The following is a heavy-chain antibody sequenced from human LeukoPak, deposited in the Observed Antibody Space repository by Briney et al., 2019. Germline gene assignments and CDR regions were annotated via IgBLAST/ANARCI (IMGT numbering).Heavy chain of an antibody. CDR3: ARDGVTTNAFDI. D-gene: IGHD1-1*01. CDR1: GGTFTSYA. J-gene: IGHJ3*02. Sequence: SVTVSCKASGGTFTSYAISWVRQAPGQGLEWMGGIIPILGIANYAQKFQGRVTITADKSTSTAYMDLSSLRSEDTAVYYCARDGVTTNAFDIWGQGTMVTVSS. CDR2: IIPILGIA. V-gene: IGHV1-69*04.